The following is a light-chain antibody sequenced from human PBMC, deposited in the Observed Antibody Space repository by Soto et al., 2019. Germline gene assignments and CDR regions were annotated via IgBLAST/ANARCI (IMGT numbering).Light chain of an antibody. V-gene: IGKV3-15*01. J-gene: IGKJ2*01. CDR3: QQYTNWPYN. Sequence: EIVMTQSPATLSVSPGERASLSCRASQSVGSNLAWYQQTAGQAPRLLIYGASTRDTGLPARFSGSGSGTEFAITISSLQSEDFAVYSCQQYTNWPYNFGQGTKLEIK. CDR2: GAS. CDR1: QSVGSN.